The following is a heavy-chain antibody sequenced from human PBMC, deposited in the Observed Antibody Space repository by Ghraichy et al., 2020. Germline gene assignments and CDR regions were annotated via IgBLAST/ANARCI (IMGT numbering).Heavy chain of an antibody. D-gene: IGHD4-23*01. CDR3: ARGGNWRFDS. CDR2: IHHSGST. V-gene: IGHV4-4*02. CDR1: GGSINNW. J-gene: IGHJ4*02. Sequence: SETLSLTCAVSGGSINNWWSWVRQPLGKGLEWIGEIHHSGSTNYNPSLKSRVIISIDKYKSQFSLNLNSVTAADTAMYYCARGGNWRFDSWGRGTLVIVSS.